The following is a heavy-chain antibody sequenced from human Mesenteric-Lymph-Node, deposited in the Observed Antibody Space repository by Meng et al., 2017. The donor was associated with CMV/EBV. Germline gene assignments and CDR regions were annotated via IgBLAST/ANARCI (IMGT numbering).Heavy chain of an antibody. CDR3: TGDSVSNPNLDY. V-gene: IGHV3-66*01. CDR1: GINVSDKY. J-gene: IGHJ4*02. D-gene: IGHD3-10*01. Sequence: VVVVVFGGCVIPAGESLISCCAAAGINVSDKYMRWVRQAPGKGLGWVCIIYRSDNTNYIDSVKDRFTVSRDNSKNTMYLQMNSPRVEDTAVYYCTGDSVSNPNLDYWGQGTLVTVSS. CDR2: IYRSDNT.